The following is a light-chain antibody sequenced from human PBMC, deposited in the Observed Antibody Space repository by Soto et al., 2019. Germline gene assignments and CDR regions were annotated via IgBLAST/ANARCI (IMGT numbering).Light chain of an antibody. CDR3: QHYNSH. CDR2: GAS. Sequence: DIQMTQSPSTLSASVGDRVTITCRASQSIGTSLAWYQQKPGKAPKLLIYGASSLESVVPPRFSGSGSGTEFTLTISSLQADDFATYYCQHYNSHVGPGTKVDSK. J-gene: IGKJ3*01. V-gene: IGKV1-5*03. CDR1: QSIGTS.